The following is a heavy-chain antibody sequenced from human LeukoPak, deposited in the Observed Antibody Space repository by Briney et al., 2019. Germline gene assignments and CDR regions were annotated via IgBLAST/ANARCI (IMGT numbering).Heavy chain of an antibody. J-gene: IGHJ3*02. CDR3: ARDRPYYDFWSGYPPYGTFDI. D-gene: IGHD3-3*01. CDR2: IYTSGST. Sequence: TSETLSLTCTVSGGSISSYYWSWIRQPAGKGLEWIGRIYTSGSTNYNPSLKSRVTMSVDTSKNQFSLKLSSVTAADTAVYYCARDRPYYDFWSGYPPYGTFDIWGQGTMVTVSS. V-gene: IGHV4-4*07. CDR1: GGSISSYY.